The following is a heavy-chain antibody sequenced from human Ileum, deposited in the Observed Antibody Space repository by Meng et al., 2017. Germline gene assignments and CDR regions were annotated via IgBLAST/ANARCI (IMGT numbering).Heavy chain of an antibody. Sequence: QVQLRESGPGLVRPSETLSLTCTVSGGSVSSGSYYWNWIRQPPGKGPEWIAYIYYTGSTNYNPSLKSRVIISADTSKNQFSLKLSSVTAADTAVYYCARAETALDYWGQGTLVTVSS. CDR3: ARAETALDY. CDR2: IYYTGST. D-gene: IGHD5-18*01. J-gene: IGHJ4*02. V-gene: IGHV4-61*01. CDR1: GGSVSSGSYY.